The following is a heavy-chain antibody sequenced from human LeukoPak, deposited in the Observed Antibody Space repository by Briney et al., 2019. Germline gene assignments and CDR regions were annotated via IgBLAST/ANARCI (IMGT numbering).Heavy chain of an antibody. D-gene: IGHD4-17*01. CDR1: GFTFSSYS. V-gene: IGHV3-21*01. J-gene: IGHJ4*02. CDR2: ISSSSSYI. Sequence: PGGSLRLSCAASGFTFSSYSMNWVRQAPGKGLEWVSSISSSSSYIYYADSVKGRFTISRDNAKNSLYLQMNSLRAEDTAVYYCARDVTVTNREFDYWGQGTLVTVSS. CDR3: ARDVTVTNREFDY.